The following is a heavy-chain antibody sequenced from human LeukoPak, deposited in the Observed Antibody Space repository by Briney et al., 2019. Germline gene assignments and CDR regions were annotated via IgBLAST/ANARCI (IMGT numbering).Heavy chain of an antibody. CDR3: AKDFFSFGGGQQLVLRDY. V-gene: IGHV3-30*02. CDR1: GFTFSSYG. CDR2: IRYDGSNK. D-gene: IGHD6-13*01. J-gene: IGHJ4*02. Sequence: GGSLRLSCAASGFTFSSYGMHWVRQAPGKGLEWVAFIRYDGSNKYYADSVKGRFTISRDNSKNTLYLQMNSLRAEDTAVYYCAKDFFSFGGGQQLVLRDYWGQGTLVTVSS.